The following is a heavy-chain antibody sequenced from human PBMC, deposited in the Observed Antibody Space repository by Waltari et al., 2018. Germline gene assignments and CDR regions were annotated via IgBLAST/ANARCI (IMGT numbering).Heavy chain of an antibody. V-gene: IGHV4-34*01. CDR3: TRQPAGGKQWLLLKHAFDL. D-gene: IGHD6-19*01. CDR1: GGSFSGYY. CDR2: INHRGSS. J-gene: IGHJ3*01. Sequence: QVQLQQWGAGLLKPSETLSLTCAVYGGSFSGYYWTWIRQPPGKGLEWIGEINHRGSSNNNPSLRSRVAISVDTSKNQFSLNLNSLTAADTALYYCTRQPAGGKQWLLLKHAFDLWGQGTVVTVSS.